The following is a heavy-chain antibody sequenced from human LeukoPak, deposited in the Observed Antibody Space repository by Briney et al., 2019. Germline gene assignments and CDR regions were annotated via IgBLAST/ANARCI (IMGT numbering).Heavy chain of an antibody. D-gene: IGHD5-18*01. CDR3: TTDRDSYGYRDWFDP. V-gene: IGHV3-15*01. CDR1: GFTLSDHY. Sequence: GGSLRLSCAASGFTLSDHYMDWVRQAPGKGLEWVGRIKSKTDGGTTDYAAPVKGRFTISRDDSKNTLYLQMNSLKTEDTAVYYCTTDRDSYGYRDWFDPWGQGTLVTVSS. J-gene: IGHJ5*02. CDR2: IKSKTDGGTT.